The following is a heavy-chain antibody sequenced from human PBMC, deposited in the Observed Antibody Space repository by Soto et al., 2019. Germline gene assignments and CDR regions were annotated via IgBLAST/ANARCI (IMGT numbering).Heavy chain of an antibody. CDR1: GFTFSSYA. D-gene: IGHD3-22*01. CDR2: ISYDGSNK. J-gene: IGHJ2*01. V-gene: IGHV3-30-3*01. CDR3: ARSGGDSSGYYWALSGYFDL. Sequence: QVQLVESGGGVVQPGRSLRLSCAASGFTFSSYAMHWVRQAPGKGLEWVAVISYDGSNKYYADSVKGRFTISRDNSKNTLYPQMNSLRAEDTAVYYCARSGGDSSGYYWALSGYFDLWGRGTLVTVSS.